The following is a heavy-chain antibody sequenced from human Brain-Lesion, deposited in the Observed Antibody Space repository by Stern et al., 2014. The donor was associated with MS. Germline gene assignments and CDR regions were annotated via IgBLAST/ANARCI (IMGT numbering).Heavy chain of an antibody. CDR1: GGSISSSSYY. D-gene: IGHD3-10*01. J-gene: IGHJ4*02. V-gene: IGHV4-39*01. CDR2: IYYRGST. Sequence: VQLVESGPGLVKPSETLSLTCTVSGGSISSSSYYWGWIRQPPGKGLEWIGSIYYRGSTYYNPSSKSRVTKSMDTSKNHFSLRLSSVTAADTAVYFCAKLWLGELPESPFDYWGQGTLVTVSS. CDR3: AKLWLGELPESPFDY.